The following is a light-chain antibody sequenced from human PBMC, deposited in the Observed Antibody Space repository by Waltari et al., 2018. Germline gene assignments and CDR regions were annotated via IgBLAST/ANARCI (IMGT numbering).Light chain of an antibody. CDR2: DVN. Sequence: QSALTQTATVSGSPGQSITISCTGASSDVGKYNLVSLYQQHPGKAPKLIIYDVNKRPAWVSNRFSGSKSGNTASLTISGLQAADEADYYCCSYAGSSISVFGGGTRLTVL. CDR3: CSYAGSSISV. CDR1: SSDVGKYNL. V-gene: IGLV2-23*02. J-gene: IGLJ3*02.